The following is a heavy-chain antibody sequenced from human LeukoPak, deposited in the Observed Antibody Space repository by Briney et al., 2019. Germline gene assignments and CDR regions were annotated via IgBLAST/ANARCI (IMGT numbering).Heavy chain of an antibody. CDR1: GGTFSSYA. Sequence: SVKVSCKASGGTFSSYAISWVRQAPGQGLEWMGGIIPIFGTANYAQKFQGRVTITADESTSTAYLELSSLRSEDTAVYYCATNKPQGVVVPAAIYYYYYGMDVWGKGTTVTVSS. CDR2: IIPIFGTA. D-gene: IGHD2-2*01. V-gene: IGHV1-69*01. CDR3: ATNKPQGVVVPAAIYYYYYGMDV. J-gene: IGHJ6*04.